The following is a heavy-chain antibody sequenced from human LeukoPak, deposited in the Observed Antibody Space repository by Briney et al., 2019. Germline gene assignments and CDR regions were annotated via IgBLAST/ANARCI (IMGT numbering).Heavy chain of an antibody. Sequence: ASVKVSCKASGYTFTSYGISWVRQAPGQGLEWMGILNPSPGSTTYAQKFQGRVSMTRDMSTSTVYMELSSLRSEDTAVYYCARAHSYDYYYYYMDVWGKGTTVTVSS. V-gene: IGHV1-46*01. CDR2: LNPSPGST. J-gene: IGHJ6*03. CDR1: GYTFTSYG. D-gene: IGHD3-16*01. CDR3: ARAHSYDYYYYYMDV.